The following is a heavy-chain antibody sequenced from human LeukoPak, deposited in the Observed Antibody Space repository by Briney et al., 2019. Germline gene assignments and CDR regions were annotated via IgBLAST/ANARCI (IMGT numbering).Heavy chain of an antibody. CDR3: ARDYYGSGSYDY. CDR2: ISSSSYI. CDR1: GFTFSSYS. V-gene: IGHV3-21*01. Sequence: PGGSLRLSCAASGFTFSSYSMTWVRQAPGKGLEWVSSISSSSYIYYADSVKGRFTISRDNAKNSLYLQMNSLRAEDTAVYYCARDYYGSGSYDYWGQGTLVTVSS. J-gene: IGHJ4*02. D-gene: IGHD3-10*01.